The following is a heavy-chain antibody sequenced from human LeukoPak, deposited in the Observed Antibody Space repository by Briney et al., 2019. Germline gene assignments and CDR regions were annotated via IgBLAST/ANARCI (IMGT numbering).Heavy chain of an antibody. J-gene: IGHJ4*02. Sequence: SVKVSCKASGGSFSSHAISWVRQAPGQGLEWMGGILPIFGTANYAQKFQGRVTITADESTSTAYMELSSLRSDDTAVYYCARVLRGIAAAGDYWGQGTLVTVSS. CDR3: ARVLRGIAAAGDY. CDR1: GGSFSSHA. CDR2: ILPIFGTA. V-gene: IGHV1-69*13. D-gene: IGHD6-13*01.